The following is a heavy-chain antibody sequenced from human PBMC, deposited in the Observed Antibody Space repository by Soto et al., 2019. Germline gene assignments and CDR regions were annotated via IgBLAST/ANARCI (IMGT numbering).Heavy chain of an antibody. V-gene: IGHV3-66*01. D-gene: IGHD4-17*01. Sequence: PGGSLRLSCAASGFTVSSHYMSWVRQAPGKGLEWVSVIYSGGPTYYAESVKGRFTISRDNSRNTLYLQMNSLRVEDTAVYYCARGRTYDYGDYFDYWGPGTLVTVSS. CDR3: ARGRTYDYGDYFDY. J-gene: IGHJ4*02. CDR2: IYSGGPT. CDR1: GFTVSSHY.